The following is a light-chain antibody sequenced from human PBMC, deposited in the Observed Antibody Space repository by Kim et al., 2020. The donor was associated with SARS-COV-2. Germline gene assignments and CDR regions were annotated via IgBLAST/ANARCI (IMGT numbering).Light chain of an antibody. CDR2: KAS. CDR3: QQYSSYSRWT. J-gene: IGKJ1*01. CDR1: QSISNW. Sequence: DIQMTQSPSTLSASVGDRVTITCRASQSISNWLAWYQQKPGAAPNLLIYKASTLQTGVPSRFSGSGSGSEFTLTISSLQPDDFATYYCQQYSSYSRWTFGQGTKVDIK. V-gene: IGKV1-5*03.